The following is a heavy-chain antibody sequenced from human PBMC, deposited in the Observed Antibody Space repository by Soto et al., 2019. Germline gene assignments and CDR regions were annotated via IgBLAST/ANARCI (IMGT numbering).Heavy chain of an antibody. CDR3: AKGDNLGPKTGYAFDP. CDR2: TYFRSKWYN. CDR1: GYSVSSNTAS. V-gene: IGHV6-1*01. J-gene: IGHJ5*02. D-gene: IGHD5-12*01. Sequence: SQTLSLTCAISGYSVSSNTASCNWIRQSPSRGLEWLGRTYFRSKWYNDYAVSVKSRIIINPDTSNNQFSLQLNSVTPEDTAVYFCAKGDNLGPKTGYAFDPWGQGIMVTVSS.